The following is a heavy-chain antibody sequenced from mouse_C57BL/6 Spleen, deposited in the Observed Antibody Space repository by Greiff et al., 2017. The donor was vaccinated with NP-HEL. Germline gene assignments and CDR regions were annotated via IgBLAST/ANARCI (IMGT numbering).Heavy chain of an antibody. Sequence: QVQLQQPGAELVKPGASVKLSCKASGYTFTSYWMQWVKQRPGQGLEWIGEIDPSDSYTNYNQKFKGKATLTVDTSSSTAYMQLSSLTSEDSAVYYSASLFITTVVAGSYFDYWGQGTTLTVSS. CDR3: ASLFITTVVAGSYFDY. J-gene: IGHJ2*01. CDR2: IDPSDSYT. V-gene: IGHV1-50*01. CDR1: GYTFTSYW. D-gene: IGHD1-1*01.